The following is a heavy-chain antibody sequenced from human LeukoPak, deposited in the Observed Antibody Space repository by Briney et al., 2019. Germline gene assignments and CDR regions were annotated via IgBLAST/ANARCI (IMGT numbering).Heavy chain of an antibody. D-gene: IGHD3-10*01. J-gene: IGHJ5*02. CDR3: ARESGGPLDP. CDR1: GGSISSYY. Sequence: SETLSLTCTVSGGSISSYYWSWIRQPPGKGLEWIGYIYYSGSTNYNPSLKSRVTISVDTSKNQFSLKLSSVTAADTAVYYCARESGGPLDPWGQGTLVTVSS. CDR2: IYYSGST. V-gene: IGHV4-59*08.